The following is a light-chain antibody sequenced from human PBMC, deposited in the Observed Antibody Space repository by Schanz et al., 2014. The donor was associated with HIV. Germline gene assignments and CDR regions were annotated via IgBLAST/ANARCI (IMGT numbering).Light chain of an antibody. CDR2: SAS. CDR3: LKYGDPPYP. Sequence: EIVLTQSPVILSLSPGERATLSCRASQTVSSNSLGWYQQKRGQVPRLLIYSASRRANGIPDRFSGSGSGTDFTLTINTLEREDFAVYYCLKYGDPPYPFGQGTRLEIK. V-gene: IGKV3-20*01. CDR1: QTVSSNS. J-gene: IGKJ2*01.